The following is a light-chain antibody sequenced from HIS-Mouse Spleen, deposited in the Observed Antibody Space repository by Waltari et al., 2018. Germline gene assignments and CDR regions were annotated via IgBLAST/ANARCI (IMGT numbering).Light chain of an antibody. CDR3: CSYAGSSTWV. CDR2: EGS. Sequence: QPALTQPASVSASPGQSFTISCTGTTSDVGSYNLVSWYQQHPGKAPKLMIYEGSKRPSGVSNRFSGSKSGNTASLTISGLQAEDEADYYCCSYAGSSTWVFGGGTKLTVL. J-gene: IGLJ3*02. V-gene: IGLV2-23*01. CDR1: TSDVGSYNL.